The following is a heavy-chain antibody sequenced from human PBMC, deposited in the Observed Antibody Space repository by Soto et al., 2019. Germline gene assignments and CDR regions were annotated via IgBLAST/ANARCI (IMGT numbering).Heavy chain of an antibody. V-gene: IGHV4-59*12. CDR1: GGSISSYY. CDR3: ARGNDDYGGKPDAFDI. D-gene: IGHD4-17*01. J-gene: IGHJ3*02. CDR2: VHYRGST. Sequence: SETLSLTCTVSGGSISSYYWSWIRQHPGKGLEWIGYVHYRGSTFYNPSLKSRTTISVDTSKNQFSLKLSSVTAADTAVYYCARGNDDYGGKPDAFDIWGQGTMVTVSS.